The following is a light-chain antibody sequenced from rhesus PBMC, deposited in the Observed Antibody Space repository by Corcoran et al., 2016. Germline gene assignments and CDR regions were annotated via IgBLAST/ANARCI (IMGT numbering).Light chain of an antibody. J-gene: IGLJ1*01. CDR3: SSYAGSNNYI. V-gene: IGLV2-32*02. CDR1: SSDIGGYNY. CDR2: EVS. Sequence: QAALTQPRSVSGSPGQSVTISCTGTSSDIGGYNYVSWYQQHPGTAPKLMISEVSKRPSGVSDRFSGSKSGNTASLTISGLQAEDDADYYCSSYAGSNNYIFGAGTRLTVL.